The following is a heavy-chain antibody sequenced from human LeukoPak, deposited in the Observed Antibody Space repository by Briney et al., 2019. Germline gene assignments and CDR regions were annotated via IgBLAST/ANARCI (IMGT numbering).Heavy chain of an antibody. D-gene: IGHD4-11*01. Sequence: GSLRLSCAASGFTFRNYSMNWVRQAPGKGLEWVSYISSSSSTIYYADSVKGRFTISRDNAKNSLYLQVNSLRDEDTAVYYCAREWSTALDYWGQGALVIVSS. J-gene: IGHJ4*02. CDR2: ISSSSSTI. CDR1: GFTFRNYS. V-gene: IGHV3-48*02. CDR3: AREWSTALDY.